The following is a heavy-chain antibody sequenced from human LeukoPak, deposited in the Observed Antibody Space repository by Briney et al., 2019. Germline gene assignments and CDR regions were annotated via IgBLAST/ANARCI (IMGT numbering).Heavy chain of an antibody. V-gene: IGHV3-7*01. J-gene: IGHJ4*02. CDR1: DFSLSRYW. CDR2: INENGGDK. D-gene: IGHD2-8*02. Sequence: GGSLRLSCAASDFSLSRYWMTWVRQAPGRGLEWVANINENGGDKDYGDSVKGRISISRDNAENSLFLQMNNLRVEDSAVYYCVRGGSGSSKYWVFWGQGTLVTVSS. CDR3: VRGGSGSSKYWVF.